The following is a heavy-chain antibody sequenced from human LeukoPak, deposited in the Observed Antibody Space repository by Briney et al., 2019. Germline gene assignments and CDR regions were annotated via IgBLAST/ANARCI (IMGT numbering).Heavy chain of an antibody. Sequence: ASVKVSCKASGYTFTSYGISWVRQAPGQGLEWMGWISAYNGNTNYAQKLQGRVTMTTDTSTSTAYMELSSLRSEDTAVYYCATNMRRSSSSQWFDPWGQGTLVTVSS. CDR2: ISAYNGNT. J-gene: IGHJ5*02. V-gene: IGHV1-18*01. CDR1: GYTFTSYG. CDR3: ATNMRRSSSSQWFDP. D-gene: IGHD6-6*01.